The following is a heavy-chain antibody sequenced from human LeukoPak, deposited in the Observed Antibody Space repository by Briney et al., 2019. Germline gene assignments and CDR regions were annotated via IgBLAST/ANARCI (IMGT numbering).Heavy chain of an antibody. Sequence: GGSLRLSCKGSADSFTSYWIGWVRQMPGKGLEWMGIIYPSDSDTRYSPSFQGQVTISADKSIRTAYLQWSSLKASDTAMYYCAISNGVSSSSGYWGQGTLVTVSS. CDR1: ADSFTSYW. V-gene: IGHV5-51*01. CDR3: AISNGVSSSSGY. D-gene: IGHD6-6*01. CDR2: IYPSDSDT. J-gene: IGHJ4*02.